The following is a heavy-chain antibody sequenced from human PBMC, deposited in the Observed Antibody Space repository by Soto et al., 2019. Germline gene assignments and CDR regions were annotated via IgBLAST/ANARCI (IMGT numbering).Heavy chain of an antibody. Sequence: QVQLVESGGGVVQPGKSLRLSCAASGFTFRNYALHWVRQAPGKGLEWVAVISYDGSNKNYPDSVKGRFSISRDNSKNTLNLQMISLRAEDTAGYYCAREGHYYDSGSYTHSGGYSGMDVWGLGTTVTVSS. V-gene: IGHV3-30-3*01. CDR2: ISYDGSNK. CDR1: GFTFRNYA. CDR3: AREGHYYDSGSYTHSGGYSGMDV. J-gene: IGHJ6*02. D-gene: IGHD3-10*01.